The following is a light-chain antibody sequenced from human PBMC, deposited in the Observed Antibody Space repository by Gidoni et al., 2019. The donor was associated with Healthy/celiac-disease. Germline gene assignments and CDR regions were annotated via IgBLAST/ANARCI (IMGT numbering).Light chain of an antibody. CDR2: EVS. J-gene: IGLJ2*01. CDR1: SSDVGGYNY. Sequence: QSALTQPAPVSGSPGQSITLSCTGTSSDVGGYNYVSWYQQHPGNAPKLMIYEVSNRPLGVSNRFSGSKSGNTAYLTISGLQAEDEGDYYCSSYTSSSTLVFGGGTKLTVL. V-gene: IGLV2-14*01. CDR3: SSYTSSSTLV.